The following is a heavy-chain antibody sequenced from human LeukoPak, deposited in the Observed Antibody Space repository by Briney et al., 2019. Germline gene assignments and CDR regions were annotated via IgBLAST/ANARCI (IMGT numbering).Heavy chain of an antibody. CDR2: IKQDGSEK. CDR3: ARERNSGYDWYFDY. CDR1: GFTFSSYW. V-gene: IGHV3-7*01. J-gene: IGHJ4*02. Sequence: GGSLRLSCAASGFTFSSYWMSWVRQAPGKGLEWVANIKQDGSEKYYVDSVKGRFTISRDNAKNSLYLQMNSLRADDTAVYYCARERNSGYDWYFDYWGQGTLVTVSS. D-gene: IGHD5-12*01.